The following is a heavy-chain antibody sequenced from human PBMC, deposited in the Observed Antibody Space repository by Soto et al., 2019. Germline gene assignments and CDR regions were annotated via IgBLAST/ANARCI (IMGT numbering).Heavy chain of an antibody. CDR3: VRDRYYGSGSLFEN. CDR1: EFVFSDHD. D-gene: IGHD3-10*01. V-gene: IGHV3-13*01. Sequence: GGSLGVSCAASEFVFSDHDVHCLLQLPGKGLEWVSEIGVAGDTCYPDSVKGRFTISRENARKTLYLQMTSLRVGDTATYYCVRDRYYGSGSLFENWGQGTPVTVSS. CDR2: IGVAGDT. J-gene: IGHJ4*02.